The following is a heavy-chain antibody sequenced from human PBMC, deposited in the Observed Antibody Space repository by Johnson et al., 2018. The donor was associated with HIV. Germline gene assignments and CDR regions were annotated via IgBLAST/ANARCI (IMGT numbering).Heavy chain of an antibody. CDR1: GFTFDDYA. V-gene: IGHV3-9*01. CDR3: ARDRFSSTSCIDAFDI. J-gene: IGHJ3*02. D-gene: IGHD2-2*01. CDR2: ISWNSGSI. Sequence: VQLVESGGGLVQPGRSLRLSCAASGFTFDDYAMHWVRQAPGKGLEWVSGISWNSGSIGYADSVKGRFTISRDNAKNSLYLQMNSQRAEDTAVYYCARDRFSSTSCIDAFDIWGQGTMVTVSS.